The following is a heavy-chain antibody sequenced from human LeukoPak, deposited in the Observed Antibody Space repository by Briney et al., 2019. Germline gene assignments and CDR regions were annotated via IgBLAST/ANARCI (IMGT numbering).Heavy chain of an antibody. Sequence: GGSLRLSCAASGFTFSSYLMSWVRQAPGEGLGWVANIKQDGNEKYYVDSVKGRFTISRDNAKNSVYLQMNSLRAEDTAVYYCARDLLSVDTYWGQGTLVTVSS. J-gene: IGHJ4*02. CDR2: IKQDGNEK. V-gene: IGHV3-7*01. CDR1: GFTFSSYL. CDR3: ARDLLSVDTY. D-gene: IGHD3-22*01.